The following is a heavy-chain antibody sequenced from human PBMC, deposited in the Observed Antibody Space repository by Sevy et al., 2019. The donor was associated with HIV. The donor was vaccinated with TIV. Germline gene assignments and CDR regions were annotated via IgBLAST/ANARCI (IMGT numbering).Heavy chain of an antibody. CDR1: GFTVSNNF. D-gene: IGHD5-12*01. Sequence: GGSLRLSCAVSGFTVSNNFLNWVRQSPGKGLEWVSTVYSDLRTVYADSVKGRFTVSRDDPKNALYLQMNSLRAEYTAVYYCARVIDGYHREFNYFYYYMDVWGKGTTVTVSS. CDR3: ARVIDGYHREFNYFYYYMDV. CDR2: VYSDLRT. V-gene: IGHV3-53*01. J-gene: IGHJ6*03.